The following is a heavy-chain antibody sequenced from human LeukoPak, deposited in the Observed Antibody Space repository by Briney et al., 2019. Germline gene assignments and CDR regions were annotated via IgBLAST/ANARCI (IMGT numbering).Heavy chain of an antibody. CDR1: GGSFSGYS. Sequence: SETLPLTCAVYGGSFSGYSWSWIRQPPGKGLEWIGEINHSGSTNYNPSLKSRVTISVDTSKNQFSLKLSSVTAADTAVYYCARGGRRTYYYDSSGRLFDYWGQGTLVTVSS. J-gene: IGHJ4*02. CDR3: ARGGRRTYYYDSSGRLFDY. CDR2: INHSGST. D-gene: IGHD3-22*01. V-gene: IGHV4-34*01.